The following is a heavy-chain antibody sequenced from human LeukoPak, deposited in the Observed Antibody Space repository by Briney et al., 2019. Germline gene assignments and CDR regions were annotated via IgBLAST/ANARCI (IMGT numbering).Heavy chain of an antibody. Sequence: SETLSLTCAVYGGSFSGYYWSWIRQPPGKGLEWIGEINHSGSTNYNPSLKSRVTISVDTSKNQFSLKLSSVTAADTAVYYCARIAPGVRWLVRRVDYWGQGTLVTVSS. V-gene: IGHV4-34*01. CDR3: ARIAPGVRWLVRRVDY. J-gene: IGHJ4*02. CDR2: INHSGST. CDR1: GGSFSGYY. D-gene: IGHD6-19*01.